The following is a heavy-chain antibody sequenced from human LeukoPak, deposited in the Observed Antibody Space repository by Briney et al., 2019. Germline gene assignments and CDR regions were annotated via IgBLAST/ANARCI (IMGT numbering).Heavy chain of an antibody. V-gene: IGHV1-18*01. CDR1: GYTFTSYG. CDR3: ARERRAYYYYMYV. Sequence: GASVKVSCTASGYTFTSYGISWVRQAPGQGLEWMGWISAYNGNTNYAQKLRGRVTMTTDTSTSTAYMELRSLRSDDTAVYYCARERRAYYYYMYVWGKGTTVTVSS. D-gene: IGHD1-1*01. J-gene: IGHJ6*03. CDR2: ISAYNGNT.